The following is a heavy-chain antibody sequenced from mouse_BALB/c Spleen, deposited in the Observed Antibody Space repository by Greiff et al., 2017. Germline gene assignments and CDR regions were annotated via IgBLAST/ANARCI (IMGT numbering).Heavy chain of an antibody. CDR3: AREDDYDTVWFAY. CDR1: GYSITSDYA. D-gene: IGHD2-4*01. Sequence: VQLQQSGPGLVKPSQSLSLTCTVTGYSITSDYAWNWIRQFPGNKLEWMGYISYSGSTSYNPSLKSRISITRDTSKNQFFLQLNSVTTEDTATYYCAREDDYDTVWFAYWGQGTLVTVSA. J-gene: IGHJ3*01. V-gene: IGHV3-2*02. CDR2: ISYSGST.